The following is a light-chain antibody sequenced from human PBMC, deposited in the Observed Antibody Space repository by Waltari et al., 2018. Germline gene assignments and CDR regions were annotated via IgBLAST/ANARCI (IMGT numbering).Light chain of an antibody. Sequence: QSALTQPASVSGSPGQSITISCTGTSGAVGRYNYVSWYQHHPGKAPKRMIAAVRNRPSGVSNRVSGSKADITASLTISGLQAEDEADYYCSSYTGSSNTLYVFGTGTKVTVL. J-gene: IGLJ1*01. CDR1: SGAVGRYNY. CDR3: SSYTGSSNTLYV. CDR2: AVR. V-gene: IGLV2-14*01.